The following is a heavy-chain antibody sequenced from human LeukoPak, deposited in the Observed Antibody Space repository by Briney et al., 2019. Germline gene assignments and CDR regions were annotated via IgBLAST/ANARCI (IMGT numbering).Heavy chain of an antibody. J-gene: IGHJ4*02. D-gene: IGHD3-22*01. V-gene: IGHV3-30-3*01. CDR3: ARSMRLFSY. CDR1: GFTFSSYA. CDR2: ISYDGSNK. Sequence: HPGGSLRLSCAASGFTFSSYAMHWVRQAPGKGLEWVAVISYDGSNKYYADSVKGRFTISRDNSKNTLYLQMNSQRAEDTAVYYCARSMRLFSYWGQGTLVTVSS.